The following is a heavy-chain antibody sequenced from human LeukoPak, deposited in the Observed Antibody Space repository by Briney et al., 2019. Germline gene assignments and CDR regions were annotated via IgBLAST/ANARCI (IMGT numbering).Heavy chain of an antibody. V-gene: IGHV4-34*01. J-gene: IGHJ4*02. Sequence: SETLSLTCAVYGGSFSGYYWSWIRQPPGKGLEWIGEINHSGSTYYNPSLKSRVTISVDTSKNQFSLKLSSVTAADTAVYYCARTYNWNIDYWGQGTLVTVSS. CDR3: ARTYNWNIDY. D-gene: IGHD1/OR15-1a*01. CDR2: INHSGST. CDR1: GGSFSGYY.